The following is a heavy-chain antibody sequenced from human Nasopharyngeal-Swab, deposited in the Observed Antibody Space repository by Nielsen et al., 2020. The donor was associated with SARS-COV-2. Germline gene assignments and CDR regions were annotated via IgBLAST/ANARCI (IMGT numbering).Heavy chain of an antibody. J-gene: IGHJ2*01. V-gene: IGHV3-33*01. CDR3: ARVFDTHYFEL. CDR2: IWPDGSKK. CDR1: GFSFSNYG. Sequence: GGSLRLSFASSGFSFSNYGMHWVRQAPGKGLEWVALIWPDGSKKYYADSVKGRFTISGDTSNNTVYLQMNSLRAEDTAVYSCARVFDTHYFELWGRGTLVTVSS.